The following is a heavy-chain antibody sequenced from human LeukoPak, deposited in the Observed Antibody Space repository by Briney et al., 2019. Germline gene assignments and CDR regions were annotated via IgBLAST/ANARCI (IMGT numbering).Heavy chain of an antibody. D-gene: IGHD5-12*01. V-gene: IGHV3-33*01. Sequence: GSLRLSCAASGFTFSSYGMHWVRQAPGKGLEWVALIWYDGSSKYYRDSVKGRFTISRDNSKNTLYLQMNSLRDEDTAVYYCAREMGLNIVATFGYWGQGTLVTVSS. CDR1: GFTFSSYG. CDR2: IWYDGSSK. J-gene: IGHJ4*02. CDR3: AREMGLNIVATFGY.